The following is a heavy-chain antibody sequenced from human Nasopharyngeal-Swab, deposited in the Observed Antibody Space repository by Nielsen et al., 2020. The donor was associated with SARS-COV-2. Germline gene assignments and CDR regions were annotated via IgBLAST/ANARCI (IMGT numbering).Heavy chain of an antibody. CDR2: IYYSGST. V-gene: IGHV4-59*13. CDR3: ARSNSELPYYYYGMDV. J-gene: IGHJ6*02. Sequence: ESLKISCTVSGGSISSYYWSWIRQPPGKGLEWIGYIYYSGSTNYNPSLKSRVTISVDTSKNQFSLKLSSVTAADTAVYYCARSNSELPYYYYGMDVWGQGTTVTVSS. CDR1: GGSISSYY. D-gene: IGHD1-26*01.